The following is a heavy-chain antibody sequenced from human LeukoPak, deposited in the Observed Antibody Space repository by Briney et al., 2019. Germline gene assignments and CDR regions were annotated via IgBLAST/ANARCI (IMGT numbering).Heavy chain of an antibody. V-gene: IGHV5-51*01. CDR2: IHPEDSYS. Sequence: GESLKISCKASGYSFSNYWIGWVRQMPGKGLEWMGVIHPEDSYSRYNAAFQGQATLSVDESTSTAYLQLSSLKASDTAIYYCARQNHYYYYMDVWGRGTTVTVSS. J-gene: IGHJ6*03. CDR3: ARQNHYYYYMDV. CDR1: GYSFSNYW.